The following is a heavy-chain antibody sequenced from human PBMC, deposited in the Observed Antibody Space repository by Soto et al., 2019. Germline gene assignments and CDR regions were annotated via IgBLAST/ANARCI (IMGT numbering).Heavy chain of an antibody. V-gene: IGHV1-46*03. D-gene: IGHD3-10*01. J-gene: IGHJ6*02. CDR1: GYTLTSYY. Sequence: ASVKVSCKASGYTLTSYYMHWVRQAPGQGLEWMGIINPSGGSTSYAQKFQGRVTMTRDTSTSTVYMELSSLRSEDTAVYYCARAVYGSGHYYYYGMDVWGQGTTVTVS. CDR2: INPSGGST. CDR3: ARAVYGSGHYYYYGMDV.